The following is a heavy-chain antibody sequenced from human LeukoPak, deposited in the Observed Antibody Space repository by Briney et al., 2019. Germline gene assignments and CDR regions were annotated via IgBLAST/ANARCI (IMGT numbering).Heavy chain of an antibody. CDR1: GYTFSGYY. J-gene: IGHJ5*02. V-gene: IGHV1-2*02. CDR3: ARGFRKTGTTVWWFDP. D-gene: IGHD1-7*01. Sequence: ASVKVSYKSSGYTFSGYYMHWIRQAPGQGLEWMGWINPNSGSTNYAQKFQGRVTMTRDTSISTVYMELDRLRFDDMAVYYCARGFRKTGTTVWWFDPWGQGTLVTVSS. CDR2: INPNSGST.